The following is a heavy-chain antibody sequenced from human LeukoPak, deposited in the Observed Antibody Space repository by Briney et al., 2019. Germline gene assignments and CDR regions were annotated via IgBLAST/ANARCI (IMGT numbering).Heavy chain of an antibody. CDR2: INSPSSTI. CDR3: ARYYGSWSADY. J-gene: IGHJ4*02. CDR1: GFTFSGYS. V-gene: IGHV3-48*04. Sequence: GGSLRLSCVASGFTFSGYSLNWVRQAPGKGLEWLSYINSPSSTIYYADSVRGRFTSSRDNAKNSVYLQMNSLRAEDTAVYYCARYYGSWSADYWGQGTLVTVSS. D-gene: IGHD6-13*01.